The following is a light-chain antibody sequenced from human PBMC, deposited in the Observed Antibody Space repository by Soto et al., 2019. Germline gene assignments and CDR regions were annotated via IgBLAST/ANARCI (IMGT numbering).Light chain of an antibody. CDR1: SGHSSYT. J-gene: IGLJ3*02. CDR2: VNSDGSH. V-gene: IGLV4-69*01. Sequence: QSVLTQSPSASASLGASVKLTCTLSSGHSSYTIAWHQQQPEKGPRYLMKVNSDGSHTKGDGIPDRFSGSSSGAERYLTISSLQSDDEADYCCQTWGTGIQVFGGGTKLTVL. CDR3: QTWGTGIQV.